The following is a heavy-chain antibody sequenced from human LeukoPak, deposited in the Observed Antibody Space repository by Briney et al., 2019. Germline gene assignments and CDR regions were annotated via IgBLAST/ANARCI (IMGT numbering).Heavy chain of an antibody. CDR2: ISSSGTVI. V-gene: IGHV3-11*01. CDR1: EFTFSDYQ. CDR3: ARRTTIIAAADLANWYFDL. Sequence: GGSLRLSCAASEFTFSDYQMNWIRQAPGKGLEWVSYISSSGTVIYYADSVKGRFTISSDNSKNTLYLQMNSLRAEDTAVYYCARRTTIIAAADLANWYFDLWGRGTLVTVSS. J-gene: IGHJ2*01. D-gene: IGHD6-13*01.